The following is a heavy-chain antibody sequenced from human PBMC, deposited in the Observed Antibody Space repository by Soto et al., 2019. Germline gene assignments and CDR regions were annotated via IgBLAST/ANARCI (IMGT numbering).Heavy chain of an antibody. J-gene: IGHJ4*02. CDR1: GYTFTSYG. V-gene: IGHV1-18*01. CDR3: AGSVVVLAASDY. CDR2: ISAYNGNT. Sequence: ASVRASCKASGYTFTSYGISWVRQAPGQGLEWMGWISAYNGNTNYAQKLQGRVTMTTDTSTSTAYMELRSLRSDDTAVYYCAGSVVVLAASDYWGQGTLVTVSS. D-gene: IGHD2-15*01.